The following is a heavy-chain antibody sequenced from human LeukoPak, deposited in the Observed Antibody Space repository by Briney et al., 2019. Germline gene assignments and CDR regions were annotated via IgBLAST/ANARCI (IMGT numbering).Heavy chain of an antibody. V-gene: IGHV4-4*02. D-gene: IGHD2-21*02. J-gene: IGHJ5*02. CDR1: GGSITNTNY. Sequence: PSETLSLTCGVSGGSITNTNYWTWVRQPPGKGLEWIGEVNLQGSTNYNPSLMGRVAISVDTSKNKFSLKLRSVTAADTAVYYCARVCGGDCYPLGFDPWGQGTLVTVSS. CDR2: VNLQGST. CDR3: ARVCGGDCYPLGFDP.